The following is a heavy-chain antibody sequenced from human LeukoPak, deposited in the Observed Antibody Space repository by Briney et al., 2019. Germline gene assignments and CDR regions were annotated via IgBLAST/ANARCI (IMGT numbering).Heavy chain of an antibody. CDR2: TYYRSKWYH. D-gene: IGHD2-8*02. V-gene: IGHV6-1*01. CDR3: ARVSRGRDRTGGPTFYFDY. Sequence: SQTLSLTCAISGDSVSSDAANWNWIRQSPSRGLEWLGRTYYRSKWYHDYAVSVKSRITINPDTSKNQFSLQLNSVTPEDTAVHYCARVSRGRDRTGGPTFYFDYWGQGALVTVSS. J-gene: IGHJ4*02. CDR1: GDSVSSDAAN.